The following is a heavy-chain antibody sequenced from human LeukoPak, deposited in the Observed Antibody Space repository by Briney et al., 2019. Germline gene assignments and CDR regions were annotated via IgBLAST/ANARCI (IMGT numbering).Heavy chain of an antibody. CDR1: GGSLTTHW. J-gene: IGHJ4*02. CDR3: ARGRVYFRDLTSLRGVIPFDS. D-gene: IGHD3-10*01. Sequence: PSETLSLTCAVYGGSLTTHWWTWIRQSAGRGLEWVGGINHSGHTNYNPSFESRLTVSIDKSKNQFSLRLGSVTAADTAIYYCARGRVYFRDLTSLRGVIPFDSWGQGTPVIVSS. V-gene: IGHV4-34*01. CDR2: INHSGHT.